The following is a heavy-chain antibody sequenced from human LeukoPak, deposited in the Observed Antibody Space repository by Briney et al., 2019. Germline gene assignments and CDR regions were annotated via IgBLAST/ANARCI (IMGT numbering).Heavy chain of an antibody. D-gene: IGHD5-12*01. Sequence: GASVKVSCKASGYTFTSYGISWVRQAPGQGLEWMGRIIPILGIANYAQKFQGRVTITADKSTSTAYMELSSLRSEDTAVYYCARDWLGLDAFDIWGQGTMVTVSS. CDR1: GYTFTSYG. J-gene: IGHJ3*02. V-gene: IGHV1-69*04. CDR2: IIPILGIA. CDR3: ARDWLGLDAFDI.